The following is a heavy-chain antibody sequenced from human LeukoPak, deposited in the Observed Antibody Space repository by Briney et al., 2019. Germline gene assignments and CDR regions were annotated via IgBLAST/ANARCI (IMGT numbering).Heavy chain of an antibody. CDR1: GFTFSSYW. V-gene: IGHV3-7*05. CDR2: IKEDGSEK. J-gene: IGHJ6*02. Sequence: GGSLRLSCAASGFTFSSYWMSWVRQAPGKGLEWVANIKEDGSEKVYVDSVKGRFAISRDNAKNSLFLQMDALRAEDTAVYYCARDPYSSTWSYGMDVWGQGTTVSVSS. D-gene: IGHD6-6*01. CDR3: ARDPYSSTWSYGMDV.